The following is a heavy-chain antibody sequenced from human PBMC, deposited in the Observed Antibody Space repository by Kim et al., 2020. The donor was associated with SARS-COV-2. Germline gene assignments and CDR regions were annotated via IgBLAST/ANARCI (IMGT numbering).Heavy chain of an antibody. CDR1: GFSVGSDY. J-gene: IGHJ3*02. D-gene: IGHD5-12*01. V-gene: IGHV3-66*01. CDR2: MFRGNKT. Sequence: GGSLRLSCLASGFSVGSDYMAWVRQSPGKGLEWVSVMFRGNKTFYADAVRGRFTISRDISKNTVYLQMNSLRDEDTAVYYCARDKAISQRWHGYLDICG. CDR3: ARDKAISQRWHGYLDI.